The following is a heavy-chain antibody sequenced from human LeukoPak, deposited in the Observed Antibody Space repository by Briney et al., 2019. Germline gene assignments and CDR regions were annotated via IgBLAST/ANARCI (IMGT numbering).Heavy chain of an antibody. CDR3: ARLDCTGDGCYNH. CDR1: GDSVTSYY. CDR2: VSSDGTT. Sequence: SSETLSLTGSVSGDSVTSYYWSWIRQPPGKGLEWIGYVSSDGTTNYTPSLRSRVIMSVDTAKNHISLSLTSLTAADTAIYYCARLDCTGDGCYNHWGQGTLVTVSS. D-gene: IGHD2-8*02. J-gene: IGHJ4*02. V-gene: IGHV4-59*08.